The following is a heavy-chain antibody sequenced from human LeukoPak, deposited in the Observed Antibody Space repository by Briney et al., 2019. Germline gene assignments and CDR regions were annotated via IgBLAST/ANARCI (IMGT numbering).Heavy chain of an antibody. V-gene: IGHV3-53*01. CDR3: ARGGGDYNPFDY. CDR2: IYGDDET. D-gene: IGHD4-11*01. CDR1: GFTITTNY. Sequence: GGSLRLSCAASGFTITTNYMNWVRQAPGKGLEWVSVIYGDDETNYADSVKGRFTVSRDNSKNTLYLQMNSLRAEDTAVYYCARGGGDYNPFDYWGQGTLVTVSS. J-gene: IGHJ4*02.